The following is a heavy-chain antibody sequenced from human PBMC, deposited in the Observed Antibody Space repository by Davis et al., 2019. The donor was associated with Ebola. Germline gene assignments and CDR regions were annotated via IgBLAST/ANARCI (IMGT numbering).Heavy chain of an antibody. J-gene: IGHJ4*02. V-gene: IGHV1-18*01. CDR1: GGTFSSYA. CDR2: ISAYNGNT. D-gene: IGHD3-16*01. CDR3: ARDRGSPLRTRGHDY. Sequence: ASVKVSCKASGGTFSSYAISWVRQAPGQGLEWMGWISAYNGNTNYAQKLQGRVTMTTDTSTSTAYMELRSLRSDDTAVYYCARDRGSPLRTRGHDYWGQGTLVTVSS.